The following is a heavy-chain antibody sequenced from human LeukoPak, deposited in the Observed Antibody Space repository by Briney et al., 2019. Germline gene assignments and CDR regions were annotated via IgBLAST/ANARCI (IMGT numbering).Heavy chain of an antibody. V-gene: IGHV3-11*01. CDR3: ERKVARFWGDVFDF. D-gene: IGHD3-16*01. J-gene: IGHJ3*01. CDR1: GFIFSDYY. Sequence: GGSLRLSCAASGFIFSDYYLSWIRQAPGKGLEWVAYISSHGTIYYADSVKGRFTISGDNAKNSLYLQMNSLRAEDTAIYYCERKVARFWGDVFDFGAKEKRAPV. CDR2: ISSHGTI.